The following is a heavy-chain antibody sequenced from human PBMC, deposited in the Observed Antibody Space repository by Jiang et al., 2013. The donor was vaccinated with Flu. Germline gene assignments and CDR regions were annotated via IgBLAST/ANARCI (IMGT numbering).Heavy chain of an antibody. J-gene: IGHJ6*02. V-gene: IGHV1-46*01. CDR2: INPSGGST. CDR3: ASWGDYPPYYYGMDV. Sequence: SGAEVKKPGASVKVSCKASGYTFTSYYMHWVRQAPGQGLEWMGIINPSGGSTSYAQKFQGRVTMTRDTSTSTVYMELSSLRSEDTAVYYCASWGDYPPYYYGMDVWGQGTTVTVSS. CDR1: GYTFTSYY. D-gene: IGHD4-17*01.